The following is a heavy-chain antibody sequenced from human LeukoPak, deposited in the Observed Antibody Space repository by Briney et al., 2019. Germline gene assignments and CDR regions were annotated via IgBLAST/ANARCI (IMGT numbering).Heavy chain of an antibody. CDR1: GFTFSRHV. CDR3: SRDFYGSGSSIIDY. CDR2: IWYDGSNR. V-gene: IGHV3-33*01. J-gene: IGHJ4*02. D-gene: IGHD3-10*01. Sequence: GGSLRLSCAASGFTFSRHVMHWVRQAPGKGLEWVPLIWYDGSNRNYADSVKGRFTISRDDSKNSLYLQMNSLRAEDTAVYYCSRDFYGSGSSIIDYWGQGTLVTVPS.